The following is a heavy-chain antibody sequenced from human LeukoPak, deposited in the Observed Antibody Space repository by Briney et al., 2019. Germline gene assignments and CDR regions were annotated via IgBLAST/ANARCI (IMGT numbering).Heavy chain of an antibody. V-gene: IGHV1-2*02. CDR1: GYTFTGYY. D-gene: IGHD3-16*01. Sequence: GASVKVSCKASGYTFTGYYMHWVRQAPGQGLEWMGWINPNSGGTNYAQKFRGRVTTTSDTSISTAYMELRSLRSDGTAVYYCAREATVGGYWGQGTLVTVSS. CDR3: AREATVGGY. CDR2: INPNSGGT. J-gene: IGHJ4*02.